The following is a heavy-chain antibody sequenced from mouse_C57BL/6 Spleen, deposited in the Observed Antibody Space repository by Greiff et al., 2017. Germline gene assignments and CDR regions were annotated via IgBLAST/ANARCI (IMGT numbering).Heavy chain of an antibody. CDR1: GYTFPEYT. J-gene: IGHJ2*01. CDR3: ARHEEGYYGSRGYFDD. Sequence: VPLQQSGAELVKPGASVKLSCTASGYTFPEYTIHWVKQRSGQGLEWIGWFYPGSGSIKYTEKFKDQATLPADKSSSTVYMELSRLTSEDSAVYFCARHEEGYYGSRGYFDDWGQGTTLTVSS. V-gene: IGHV1-62-2*01. D-gene: IGHD1-1*01. CDR2: FYPGSGSI.